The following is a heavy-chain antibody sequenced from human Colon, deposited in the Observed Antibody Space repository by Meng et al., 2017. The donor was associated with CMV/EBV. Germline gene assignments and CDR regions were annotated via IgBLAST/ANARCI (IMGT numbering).Heavy chain of an antibody. CDR1: GFITRSHW. CDR3: AAGRGGTYPDQ. J-gene: IGHJ5*02. V-gene: IGHV3-74*01. D-gene: IGHD1-26*01. CDR2: IRGIGYDP. Sequence: GESLKISCVDSGFITRSHWIHWVRQGPGKGLVWVSRIRGIGYDPSYADSVKGRFTVSRDSTKNIVYLQMNGLRPEDTAVYYCAAGRGGTYPDQWGQGTLVTVSS.